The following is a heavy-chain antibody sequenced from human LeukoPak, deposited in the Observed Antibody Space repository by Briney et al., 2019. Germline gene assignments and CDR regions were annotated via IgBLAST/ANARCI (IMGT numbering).Heavy chain of an antibody. CDR3: AIKSYDSGRSFDY. D-gene: IGHD3-10*01. V-gene: IGHV4-34*01. Sequence: SETLSLTCAVYGGSLNGHYWSWIRQSPGKGLEWIGESSDSGGTKFNPSLKSRVTISADTSKNQFSLKLSSVTAADTAVYHCAIKSYDSGRSFDYWGQGTLVTVSS. CDR2: SSDSGGT. CDR1: GGSLNGHY. J-gene: IGHJ4*02.